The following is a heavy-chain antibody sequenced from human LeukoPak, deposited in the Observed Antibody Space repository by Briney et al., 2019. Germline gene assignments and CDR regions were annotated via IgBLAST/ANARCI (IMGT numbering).Heavy chain of an antibody. J-gene: IGHJ1*01. V-gene: IGHV3-30*03. CDR1: GFTFSSYG. CDR2: ISYDGSNK. CDR3: ASRGISRGSEYFQP. D-gene: IGHD2/OR15-2a*01. Sequence: PGRSLRLSCAASGFTFSSYGMHWVRQAPGKGLEWEAVISYDGSNKYYADSVKGRFTISRDNSKNTLYLQMNSLRAEDTAVYYCASRGISRGSEYFQPWGQGTLVTVSS.